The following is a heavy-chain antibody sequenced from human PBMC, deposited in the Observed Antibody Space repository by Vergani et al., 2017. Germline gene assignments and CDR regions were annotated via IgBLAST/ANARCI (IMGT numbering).Heavy chain of an antibody. Sequence: VQLQQWGGGLLKPSETLSLTCVVNGGSFTSYHWTWIRQSPGEGLEWVGDIDHTGGPDNTPSLKSRLTMSVDKSRNQFSLTLNSVTATDTAIYFCARVNTETNGHLYYCYYMGVVGQGTAV. CDR2: IDHTGGP. V-gene: IGHV4-34*01. CDR3: ARVNTETNGHLYYCYYMGV. D-gene: IGHD4-11*01. J-gene: IGHJ6*03. CDR1: GGSFTSYH.